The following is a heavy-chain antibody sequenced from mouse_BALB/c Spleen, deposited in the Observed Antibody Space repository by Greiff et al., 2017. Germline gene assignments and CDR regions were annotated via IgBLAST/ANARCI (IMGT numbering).Heavy chain of an antibody. J-gene: IGHJ1*01. Sequence: QVQLQQSGAELVRPGTSVKVSCKASGYAFTNYLIEWVKQRPGQGLEWIGVINPGSGGTNYNEKFKGKATLTADKSSSTAYMQLSSLTSDDSAVYFCARGSITTVWYFDVWGAGTTVTVSS. CDR3: ARGSITTVWYFDV. CDR1: GYAFTNYL. D-gene: IGHD1-1*01. V-gene: IGHV1-54*03. CDR2: INPGSGGT.